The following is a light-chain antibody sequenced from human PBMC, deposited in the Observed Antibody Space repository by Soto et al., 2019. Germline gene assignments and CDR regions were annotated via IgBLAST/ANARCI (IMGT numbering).Light chain of an antibody. V-gene: IGLV1-40*01. CDR1: SSNIGAGHD. Sequence: QAVVTQPPSVSGAPGQRVTISCTGSSSNIGAGHDVHWYQQLPGTAPKLLIYVNSNRPSGVPDRFSASKSGTSASLAITGLQAEDEADYYCQSYDSSLSGSRVFGGGTKLTVL. CDR2: VNS. CDR3: QSYDSSLSGSRV. J-gene: IGLJ2*01.